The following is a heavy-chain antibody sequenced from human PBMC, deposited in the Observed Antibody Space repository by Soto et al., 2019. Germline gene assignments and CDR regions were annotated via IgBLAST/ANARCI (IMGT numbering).Heavy chain of an antibody. Sequence: EVQLVESGGGLVQPGGSLKLSCAASGFTFSGSDMFWVRQVSGKGPEYIGRIRTKGNNYATIYAASVKGRFTISRDDSKNTAYLQMNSLKTEDTAVYYCTRFPDSWGRGTLVTVSS. V-gene: IGHV3-73*02. J-gene: IGHJ5*01. CDR3: TRFPDS. CDR2: IRTKGNNYAT. CDR1: GFTFSGSD.